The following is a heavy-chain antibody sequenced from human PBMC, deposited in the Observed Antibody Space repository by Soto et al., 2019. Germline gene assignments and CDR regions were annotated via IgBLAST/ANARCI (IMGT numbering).Heavy chain of an antibody. CDR3: ARETYFSGHVLGNRDL. Sequence: QVQLVESGGGVVQPGGSLRLSCAASGFTFSTYAMQWVRQAPGKGLEWVAVVSSEGGNQFYADSVKGRFTISRDNSKNSLYLQMSSLPTEDAAIYYCARETYFSGHVLGNRDLWGRGTLVTVSS. V-gene: IGHV3-30-3*01. CDR1: GFTFSTYA. D-gene: IGHD5-12*01. J-gene: IGHJ2*01. CDR2: VSSEGGNQ.